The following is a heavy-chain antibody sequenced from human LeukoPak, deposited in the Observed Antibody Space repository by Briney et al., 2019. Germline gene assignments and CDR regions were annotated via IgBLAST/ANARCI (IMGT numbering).Heavy chain of an antibody. V-gene: IGHV3-48*03. Sequence: GGSLRPSCAASGFTFSSYEMNWVRQAPGKGLEWVSYISSSGSTIYYADSVKGRFTISRDNAKNSLYLQVNSLRDEDTAVYYCARNPSRVGIDYWGQGTLVTVSS. CDR1: GFTFSSYE. D-gene: IGHD1-26*01. CDR3: ARNPSRVGIDY. CDR2: ISSSGSTI. J-gene: IGHJ4*02.